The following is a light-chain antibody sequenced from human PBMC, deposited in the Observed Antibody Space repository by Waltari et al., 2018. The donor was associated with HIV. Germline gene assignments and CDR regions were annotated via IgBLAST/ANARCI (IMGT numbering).Light chain of an antibody. CDR1: SSDVGGSNY. V-gene: IGLV2-8*01. J-gene: IGLJ2*01. Sequence: QSALTQPPSASGSPGHSVTISCPGSSSDVGGSNYVSWYQQHPGKAPKLMIYEVSKRPSGVPDRFSGSKSGNTASLTVSGLQAEDEADYYCNSYAGSNNVVFGGGTKVTVL. CDR3: NSYAGSNNVV. CDR2: EVS.